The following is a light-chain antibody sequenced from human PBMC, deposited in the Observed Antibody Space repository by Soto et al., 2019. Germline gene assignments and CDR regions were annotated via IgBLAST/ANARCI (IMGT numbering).Light chain of an antibody. Sequence: EIVLTQSPGTLSLSPGERATLSCRASQSVSNNYLAWYLQRPGQAPRLLTYGASSRAIGIPDRFSGSGSGTDFTLTINRLEPEDFAVYYCQQYGNSPWTFGQGTKVEIK. CDR1: QSVSNNY. V-gene: IGKV3-20*01. J-gene: IGKJ1*01. CDR3: QQYGNSPWT. CDR2: GAS.